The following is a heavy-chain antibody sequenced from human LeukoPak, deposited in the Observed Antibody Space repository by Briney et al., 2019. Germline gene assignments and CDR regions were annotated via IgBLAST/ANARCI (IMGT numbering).Heavy chain of an antibody. Sequence: SETLSLTCTVSGGSISSNSYYWGWIRQPPGKGLEWIGSIYYSGSTYYNPSLKSRVTISVDTSKNQFSLKLSSVTAADTAVYYCARLWPPYYYDSSGYYPPYFDYWGQGTLVTVSS. CDR2: IYYSGST. CDR3: ARLWPPYYYDSSGYYPPYFDY. V-gene: IGHV4-39*01. CDR1: GGSISSNSYY. J-gene: IGHJ4*02. D-gene: IGHD3-22*01.